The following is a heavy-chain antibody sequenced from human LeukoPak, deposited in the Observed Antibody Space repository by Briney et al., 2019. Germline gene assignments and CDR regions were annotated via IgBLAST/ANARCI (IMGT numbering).Heavy chain of an antibody. CDR1: GFSFSDYA. Sequence: PGGSLRLSCAASGFSFSDYAMSWVRQAPGKGLEWVSAISGSGGDTYFADSVKGRLTISRDNSKRTVFLQMDSLRAEDTAVYYCAKDPHFYYYYYMDVWGNGTTVTVSS. V-gene: IGHV3-23*01. J-gene: IGHJ6*03. CDR2: ISGSGGDT. CDR3: AKDPHFYYYYYMDV.